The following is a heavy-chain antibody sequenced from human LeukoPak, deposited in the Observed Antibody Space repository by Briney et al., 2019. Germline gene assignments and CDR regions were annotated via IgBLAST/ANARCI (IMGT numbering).Heavy chain of an antibody. J-gene: IGHJ4*02. D-gene: IGHD2-2*01. V-gene: IGHV3-23*01. Sequence: PGGSLRLSCAASGFIFDNFGMTWVRQAAGKGLEWVSRISASGHSTTYADSVKGRFSISRDNSKNTLYLQMNSLRAEDTAVYYCAKTERDIVVVPDAIFDSWGQGTLVTVSS. CDR3: AKTERDIVVVPDAIFDS. CDR1: GFIFDNFG. CDR2: ISASGHST.